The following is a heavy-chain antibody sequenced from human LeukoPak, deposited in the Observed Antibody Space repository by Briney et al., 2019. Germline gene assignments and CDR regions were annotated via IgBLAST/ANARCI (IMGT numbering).Heavy chain of an antibody. V-gene: IGHV4-61*01. CDR3: ARGGDYVWGSYFDP. D-gene: IGHD3-16*01. J-gene: IGHJ5*02. Sequence: SETLSLTCTVSGGSVSSGSYYWSWIRQPPGKGLEWIGYIYYSGSTNYNPSLKSRVTISVDTSKNQFSLKLSSVTAADTAVYYCARGGDYVWGSYFDPWGQGTLVTVSS. CDR1: GGSVSSGSYY. CDR2: IYYSGST.